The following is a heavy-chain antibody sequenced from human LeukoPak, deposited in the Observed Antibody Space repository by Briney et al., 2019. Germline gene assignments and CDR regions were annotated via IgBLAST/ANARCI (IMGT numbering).Heavy chain of an antibody. V-gene: IGHV1-8*02. CDR2: MNPNSGNT. Sequence: GASVKVSCKASGYTFTSYDINWVRQATGQGLEWMGWMNPNSGNTGYAQKFQGRVTMTTDTSTNTGYMELRSLRSDDTAMYYCARVKAYCTDTSCLDYWGQGTLVTVSS. D-gene: IGHD2-2*01. CDR3: ARVKAYCTDTSCLDY. J-gene: IGHJ4*02. CDR1: GYTFTSYD.